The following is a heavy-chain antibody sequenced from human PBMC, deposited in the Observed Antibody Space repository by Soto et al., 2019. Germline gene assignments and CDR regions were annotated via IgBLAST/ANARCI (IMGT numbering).Heavy chain of an antibody. J-gene: IGHJ5*02. CDR3: ARDKISICSGGSCYYGFDP. D-gene: IGHD2-15*01. Sequence: ASETVSLTCTVSDGSISSGRYYWSWIRQHPGKGLEWIGYIYYSGSTYYNPSLKSRVTISVDTSKNQFSLKLSSVTAADTAVYYCARDKISICSGGSCYYGFDPWGQGTLVTVSS. V-gene: IGHV4-31*03. CDR1: DGSISSGRYY. CDR2: IYYSGST.